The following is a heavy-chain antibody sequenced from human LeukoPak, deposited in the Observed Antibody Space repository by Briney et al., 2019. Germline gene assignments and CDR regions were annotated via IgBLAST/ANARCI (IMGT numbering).Heavy chain of an antibody. CDR3: AKALPRDIVVVPAAIFPFDY. D-gene: IGHD2-2*01. CDR1: GFTFSNYA. J-gene: IGHJ4*02. Sequence: PGGSLRLSCAASGFTFSNYAVMWVRQAPGQGLEWVSAITSGGAPRYADSVKGRFTISRDNSKNTLYLQMNSLRAEDTAVYYCAKALPRDIVVVPAAIFPFDYWGQGTLVTVSS. CDR2: ITSGGAP. V-gene: IGHV3-23*01.